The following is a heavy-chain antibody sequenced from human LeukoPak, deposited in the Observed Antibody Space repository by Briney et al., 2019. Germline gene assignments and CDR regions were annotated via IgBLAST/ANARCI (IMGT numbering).Heavy chain of an antibody. D-gene: IGHD1/OR15-1a*01. Sequence: PSETLSLTCIVSGGSISNYYWSWIRQPAGKGLEWVGRIYTSGSTNYNPSLKSRVTMSVDTSKNQFSLKLSSVTAADTAVYYCARDPMGTEVDYWGQGTLVTVSS. V-gene: IGHV4-4*07. CDR3: ARDPMGTEVDY. CDR2: IYTSGST. CDR1: GGSISNYY. J-gene: IGHJ4*02.